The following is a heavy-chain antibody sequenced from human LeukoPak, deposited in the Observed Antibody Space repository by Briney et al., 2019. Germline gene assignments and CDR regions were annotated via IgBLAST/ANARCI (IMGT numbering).Heavy chain of an antibody. D-gene: IGHD6-25*01. Sequence: GESLKISCKGSGYSFTSYWIGWVRQMPGKGLEWMGIIYPGDSDTRYSPSFQGQVTISADKSISTAYLQWSSLKASDTAMYYCARHARNGDSSGGFDYWGQGTLVTVSS. CDR1: GYSFTSYW. V-gene: IGHV5-51*01. CDR2: IYPGDSDT. CDR3: ARHARNGDSSGGFDY. J-gene: IGHJ4*02.